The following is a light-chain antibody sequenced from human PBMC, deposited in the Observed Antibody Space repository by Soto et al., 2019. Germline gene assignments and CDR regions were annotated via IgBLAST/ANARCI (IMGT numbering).Light chain of an antibody. J-gene: IGKJ2*01. V-gene: IGKV1-39*01. Sequence: DLQMTQSPSSLSASVGDRVTITCRASQSIDSYLNWYQQKPGKAPKLLIYAASSLQSGVPSRFSGSGSGTDFTLTISSLQPEDFATYYCQQSYSTPPTFGQGTKLEIK. CDR2: AAS. CDR1: QSIDSY. CDR3: QQSYSTPPT.